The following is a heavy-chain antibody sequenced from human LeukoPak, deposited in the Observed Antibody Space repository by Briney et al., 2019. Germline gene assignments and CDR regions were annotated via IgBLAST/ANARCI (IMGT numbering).Heavy chain of an antibody. CDR3: ATDIREGGVRALDFDY. V-gene: IGHV1-24*01. Sequence: ASVKVSCKVSGYTLTELSMHWVRQAPGKGLEWMGGFDPEDGETIYAQKFQGRATMTEDTSTDTAYMELSSLRSEDTAVYYCATDIREGGVRALDFDYWGQGTLVTVSS. CDR2: FDPEDGET. CDR1: GYTLTELS. J-gene: IGHJ4*02. D-gene: IGHD1-26*01.